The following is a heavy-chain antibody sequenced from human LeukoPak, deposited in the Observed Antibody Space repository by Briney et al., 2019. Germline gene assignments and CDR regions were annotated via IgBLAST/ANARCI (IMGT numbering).Heavy chain of an antibody. J-gene: IGHJ4*02. CDR1: GFTFSSFS. CDR3: ARRGDGGRSFDY. V-gene: IGHV3-53*01. CDR2: IYSGGST. Sequence: PGGSLRLSCAASGFTFSSFSMIWVRQAPGKGLEWVSIIYSGGSTYYADSVKGRFTISRDNSKNTLYLQVNSLRAEDTALYYCARRGDGGRSFDYWGQGTLVTVSS. D-gene: IGHD4-23*01.